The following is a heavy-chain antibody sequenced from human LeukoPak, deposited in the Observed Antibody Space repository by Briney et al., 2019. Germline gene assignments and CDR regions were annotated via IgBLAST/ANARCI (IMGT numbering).Heavy chain of an antibody. D-gene: IGHD3-9*01. CDR1: GFTFSGYW. V-gene: IGHV3-7*01. J-gene: IGHJ2*01. Sequence: GGSLRLSCAASGFTFSGYWMNWVRQAPGKGLEWVASIKQDGSEKFYADSVKGRFIISRDNAKNSLFLQMNSLRDEDTAVYYCARDFDWLPDLKLNWYFDLWGRGTLVTVSS. CDR3: ARDFDWLPDLKLNWYFDL. CDR2: IKQDGSEK.